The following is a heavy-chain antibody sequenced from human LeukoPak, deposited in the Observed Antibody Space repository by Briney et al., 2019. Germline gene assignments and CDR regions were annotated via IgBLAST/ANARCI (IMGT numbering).Heavy chain of an antibody. CDR3: ARPYYDFWSGYHWFDP. V-gene: IGHV4-59*08. CDR2: IYSSGST. CDR1: GGSISSYY. D-gene: IGHD3-3*01. Sequence: SETLSLTCIVSGGSISSYYWSWIRQPPGKGLEWIGYIYSSGSTDYNPSLKSRATISLDTSNHQFSLKLTSVTAADTAVYYCARPYYDFWSGYHWFDPWGQGTLVTVSS. J-gene: IGHJ5*02.